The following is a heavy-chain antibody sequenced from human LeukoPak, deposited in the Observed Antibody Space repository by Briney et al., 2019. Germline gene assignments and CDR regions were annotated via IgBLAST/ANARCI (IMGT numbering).Heavy chain of an antibody. D-gene: IGHD2-15*01. CDR1: GFTVSNNY. CDR2: IYSGGST. Sequence: GGSLRLSCVVSGFTVSNNYMSWVRQAPRKGLEWVSLIYSGGSTYYADSVKGRFTISRDNSKNTVYLQMNSLRAEDTAVYFCAKPGMRAVVPAMSTFDYWGQGTLVTVSS. V-gene: IGHV3-53*01. J-gene: IGHJ4*02. CDR3: AKPGMRAVVPAMSTFDY.